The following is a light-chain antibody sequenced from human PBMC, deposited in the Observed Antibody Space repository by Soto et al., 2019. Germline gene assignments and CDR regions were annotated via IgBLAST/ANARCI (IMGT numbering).Light chain of an antibody. V-gene: IGLV2-8*01. CDR2: EVS. J-gene: IGLJ2*01. Sequence: QSVLTQPPSASGSPGQSVTISCTGTSSDVGGYNYVSWYQQHPGKAPNLMIYEVSKRPSGVPDRFSGSKSGNTASLTVSGLQAEDEADYYCSSYAGRTVVFGGGTKVTVL. CDR1: SSDVGGYNY. CDR3: SSYAGRTVV.